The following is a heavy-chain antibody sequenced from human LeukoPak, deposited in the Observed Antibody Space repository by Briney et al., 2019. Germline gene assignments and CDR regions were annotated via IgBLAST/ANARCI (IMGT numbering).Heavy chain of an antibody. V-gene: IGHV3-53*01. CDR2: LYSDGNT. CDR3: ARGVEPLAANTLAY. D-gene: IGHD1-14*01. CDR1: GFTFTDYS. J-gene: IGHJ4*02. Sequence: GGSLTLSCAPSGFTFTDYSMNWVRQAPGKGLEWVSVLYSDGNTKYADSVQGRFTISRDNSKNTLYLEMNSLSPDDTAVYYCARGVEPLAANTLAYWGQGTLVTVSS.